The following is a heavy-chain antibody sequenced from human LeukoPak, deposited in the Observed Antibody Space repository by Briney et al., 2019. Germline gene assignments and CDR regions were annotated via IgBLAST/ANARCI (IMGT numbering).Heavy chain of an antibody. CDR3: ARGHDLCSSTSCFSGRTNWFDP. Sequence: SETLSLTCAVYGGSFSGYYWSWIRQPPGKGLEWIGEINHSGSTNYNPSLKSRVTISVDTSKNQFSLKLSSVTAADTAVYYCARGHDLCSSTSCFSGRTNWFDPWGQGTLVTVSS. CDR2: INHSGST. V-gene: IGHV4-34*01. CDR1: GGSFSGYY. D-gene: IGHD2-2*01. J-gene: IGHJ5*02.